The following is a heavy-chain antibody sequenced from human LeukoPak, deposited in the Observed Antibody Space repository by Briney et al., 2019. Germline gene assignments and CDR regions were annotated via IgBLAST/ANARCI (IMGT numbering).Heavy chain of an antibody. J-gene: IGHJ4*02. CDR1: GGSISSYY. CDR2: INHSGST. CDR3: AIEYYGSGSAY. V-gene: IGHV4-34*01. D-gene: IGHD3-10*01. Sequence: SETLSLTCTVSGGSISSYYWSWIRQPPGKGLEWIGEINHSGSTNYNPSLKSRVTISVDTSKNQFSLKLSSVTAADTAVYYCAIEYYGSGSAYWGQGTLVTVSS.